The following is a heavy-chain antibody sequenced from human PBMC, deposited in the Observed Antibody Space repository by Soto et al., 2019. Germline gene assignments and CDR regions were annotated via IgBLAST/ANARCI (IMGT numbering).Heavy chain of an antibody. CDR3: AKDRLPVAGNPSNY. V-gene: IGHV3-21*01. CDR1: GFTFSSYS. Sequence: GGSLRLSCGASGFTFSSYSMNWVRQAPGKGLEWVSSISSSSSYIYYADSVKGRFTISRDDAKNSLYLQMNSLRAEDTAVYYCAKDRLPVAGNPSNYWGQGTLLTVSS. CDR2: ISSSSSYI. D-gene: IGHD6-19*01. J-gene: IGHJ4*02.